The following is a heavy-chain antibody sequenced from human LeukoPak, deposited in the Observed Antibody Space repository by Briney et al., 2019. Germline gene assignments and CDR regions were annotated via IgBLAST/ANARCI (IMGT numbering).Heavy chain of an antibody. D-gene: IGHD2-21*02. V-gene: IGHV3-21*01. CDR3: ARDHCGGDCYPGTFDY. Sequence: GGSLRLSCAASGFTFSSYSMNWVRQAPGKGLEWVSSISSSSSYIYYADSVKGRFTISRDNAKNSLYLQMNSLRAEDTAVYYCARDHCGGDCYPGTFDYWGQGTLVTVSS. CDR2: ISSSSSYI. CDR1: GFTFSSYS. J-gene: IGHJ4*02.